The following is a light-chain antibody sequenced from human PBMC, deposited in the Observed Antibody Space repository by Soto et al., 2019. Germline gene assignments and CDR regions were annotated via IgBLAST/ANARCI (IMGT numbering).Light chain of an antibody. V-gene: IGKV3-20*01. CDR3: QQYDTFPRT. CDR1: QSLSSNY. CDR2: GAS. J-gene: IGKJ1*01. Sequence: DIVLTQSPGTLSLSPGDRATLSCRASQSLSSNYLAWYQQKPGQGPRLLIYGASRRATDIPDRFSGSGSGTDFALTITRLEPADFAVYFCQQYDTFPRTFGRGTKVEIQ.